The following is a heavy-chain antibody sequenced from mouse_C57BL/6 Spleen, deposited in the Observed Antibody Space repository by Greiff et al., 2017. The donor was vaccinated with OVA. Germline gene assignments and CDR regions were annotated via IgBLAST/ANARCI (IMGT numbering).Heavy chain of an antibody. V-gene: IGHV1-4*01. CDR2: INPRSGYT. Sequence: VQLQQSGAELARPGASVKMSCKASGYTFTSYTMHWVKQRPGQGLEWIGYINPRSGYTKYNQKFKDKATLTADKSYSNAYMQLSRLKSDNSAVYYSARDYYYGSSYDFDYWGQGTTLTVSS. D-gene: IGHD1-1*01. CDR1: GYTFTSYT. J-gene: IGHJ2*01. CDR3: ARDYYYGSSYDFDY.